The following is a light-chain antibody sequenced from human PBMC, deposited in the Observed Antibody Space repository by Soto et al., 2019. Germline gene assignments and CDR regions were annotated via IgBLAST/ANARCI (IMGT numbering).Light chain of an antibody. V-gene: IGKV3-20*01. Sequence: EIVLTQSPGTLSLSPGERATLSCRASQSVSSSYLAWYQQKPGQAPRLLIYGASSRATGIPDRFSGSGSGKDLTITISRLEPEDFEENYCQQYGSSPSWTFGQGTKVEIK. CDR2: GAS. CDR3: QQYGSSPSWT. J-gene: IGKJ1*01. CDR1: QSVSSSY.